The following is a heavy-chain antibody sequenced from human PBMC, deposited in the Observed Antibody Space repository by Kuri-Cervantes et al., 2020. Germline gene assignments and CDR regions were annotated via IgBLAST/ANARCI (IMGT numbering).Heavy chain of an antibody. D-gene: IGHD5-12*01. CDR2: IKQDGSEK. CDR1: GFTFSSYW. CDR3: AREGRRGYSGYGNPDYYYAMDV. J-gene: IGHJ6*02. V-gene: IGHV3-7*01. Sequence: LSLTCAASGFTFSSYWMSWVRQAPGKGLERVANIKQDGSEKYYVDSVKGRFTISRDNAKKSLYLQMNSLRAEDTAVFYCAREGRRGYSGYGNPDYYYAMDVWGQGTTVTVSS.